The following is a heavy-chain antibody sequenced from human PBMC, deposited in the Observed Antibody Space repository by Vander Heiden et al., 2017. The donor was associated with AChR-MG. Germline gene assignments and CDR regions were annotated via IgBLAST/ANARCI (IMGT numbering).Heavy chain of an antibody. Sequence: QVQLVQSGAEVKKPGASLKVSRKASGYTFTSYDFNRVRQDTGQGLEWMGWMNPNSGNTGYAQKFQGRVTMTRNTSISTAYMGLSSLRSEDTAVYYCARGRGYSYGYDYWGQGTLVTVSS. J-gene: IGHJ4*02. V-gene: IGHV1-8*01. CDR1: GYTFTSYD. D-gene: IGHD5-18*01. CDR3: ARGRGYSYGYDY. CDR2: MNPNSGNT.